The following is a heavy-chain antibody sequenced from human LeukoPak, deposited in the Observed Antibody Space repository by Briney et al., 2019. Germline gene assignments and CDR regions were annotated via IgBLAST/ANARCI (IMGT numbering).Heavy chain of an antibody. CDR3: ASLVAVAGATGYYYYGMDV. V-gene: IGHV1-2*02. CDR1: GYTFTGYY. Sequence: GASVKVSCKASGYTFTGYYMHWVRQAPGQGLEWMGWINPNSGGTNYAQKFQGRVTMTRDTSISIAYMELSRLRSDDTAVYYCASLVAVAGATGYYYYGMDVWGQGTTVTVSS. J-gene: IGHJ6*02. D-gene: IGHD6-19*01. CDR2: INPNSGGT.